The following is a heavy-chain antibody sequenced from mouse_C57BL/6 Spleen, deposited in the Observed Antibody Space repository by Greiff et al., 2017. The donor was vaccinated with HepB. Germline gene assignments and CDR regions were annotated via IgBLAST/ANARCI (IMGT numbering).Heavy chain of an antibody. V-gene: IGHV1-64*01. CDR2: IHPNSGST. J-gene: IGHJ2*01. Sequence: QVHVKQPGAELVKPGASVKLSCKASGYTFTSYWMHWVKQRPGQGLEWIGMIHPNSGSTNYNEKFKSKATLTVDKSSSTAYMQLSSLTSEDSAVYYCARPAYYSLFDYWGQGTTLTVSS. CDR3: ARPAYYSLFDY. D-gene: IGHD2-12*01. CDR1: GYTFTSYW.